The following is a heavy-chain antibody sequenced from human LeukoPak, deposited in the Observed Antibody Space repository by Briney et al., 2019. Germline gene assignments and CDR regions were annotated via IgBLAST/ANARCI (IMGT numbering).Heavy chain of an antibody. V-gene: IGHV1-69*13. Sequence: SVRVSCKASGGTFSSYAISWVRQAPGQGLEWMGGIIPIFGTANYAQKFQGRVMITADESTSTAYMELSSLRSEDTAVYYCARVGQLVSNWFDPWGQGTLVTVSS. CDR3: ARVGQLVSNWFDP. J-gene: IGHJ5*02. CDR1: GGTFSSYA. D-gene: IGHD6-6*01. CDR2: IIPIFGTA.